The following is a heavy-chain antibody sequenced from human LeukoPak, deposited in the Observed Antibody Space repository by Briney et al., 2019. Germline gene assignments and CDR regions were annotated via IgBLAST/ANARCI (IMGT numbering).Heavy chain of an antibody. J-gene: IGHJ4*02. CDR1: GFTFSSYW. D-gene: IGHD3-10*01. CDR3: AGDLSSGF. Sequence: PGGSLRLSCAASGFTFSSYWMHWVRQAPGKGLVWVSRIKPDGSNTFYADSVKGRFTISRDNAKNTLYLQMNSLRAEDTAVYYCAGDLSSGFWGQGTLVTVSS. V-gene: IGHV3-74*01. CDR2: IKPDGSNT.